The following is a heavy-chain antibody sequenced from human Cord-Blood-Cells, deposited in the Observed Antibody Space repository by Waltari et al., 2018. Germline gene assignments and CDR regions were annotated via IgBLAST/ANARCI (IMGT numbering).Heavy chain of an antibody. Sequence: QVQLVESGGGVVQPGRSLRLSCAASGFPFSGYGMHWVRQAPGKGLEWVAVIWYDGSNKYYADSVKGRFTISRDNSKNTLYLQMNSLRAEDTAVYYCARAEAGYWYFDLWGRGTLVTVSS. CDR2: IWYDGSNK. J-gene: IGHJ2*01. V-gene: IGHV3-33*01. CDR1: GFPFSGYG. CDR3: ARAEAGYWYFDL.